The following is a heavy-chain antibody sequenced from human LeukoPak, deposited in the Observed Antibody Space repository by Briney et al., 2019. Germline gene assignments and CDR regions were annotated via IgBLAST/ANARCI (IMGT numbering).Heavy chain of an antibody. J-gene: IGHJ4*02. V-gene: IGHV4-38-2*02. D-gene: IGHD3-10*01. CDR3: ARSEGFGESLFDY. CDR1: GYSISSGYY. CDR2: IYHSGST. Sequence: SETLSLTCTVSGYSISSGYYWGWIRQPPGKGLEWIGSIYHSGSTYYNPSLKSRVTISVDTSKNQFSLKLSSVTAADTAVYYCARSEGFGESLFDYWGQGTLVTVSS.